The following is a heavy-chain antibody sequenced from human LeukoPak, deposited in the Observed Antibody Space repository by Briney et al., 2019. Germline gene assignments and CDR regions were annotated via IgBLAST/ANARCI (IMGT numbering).Heavy chain of an antibody. V-gene: IGHV1-69*04. D-gene: IGHD3-10*01. CDR3: ALSGFPLYYFDY. J-gene: IGHJ4*02. Sequence: SVKVSCKASGGTLSSYVISWVRQAPGQGLEWMGRIIPILGIANYAQKFQGRVTITADKSTSTAYMELSSLRSEDTAVYYCALSGFPLYYFDYWGQGTLVTVSS. CDR2: IIPILGIA. CDR1: GGTLSSYV.